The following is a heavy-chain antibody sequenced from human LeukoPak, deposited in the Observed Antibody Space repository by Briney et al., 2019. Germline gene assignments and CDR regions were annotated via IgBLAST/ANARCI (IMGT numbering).Heavy chain of an antibody. CDR2: IYHSGST. CDR1: GYSISSGYY. Sequence: PSETLSLTCTVSGYSISSGYYWGWIRQPPGKGLEWIGSIYHSGSTYYNPSLKSRVTISVDTSKNQFSLKVTSVTAADTAVYYCARDPGDIDYWGQGTQVTVSS. V-gene: IGHV4-38-2*02. D-gene: IGHD3-16*01. J-gene: IGHJ4*02. CDR3: ARDPGDIDY.